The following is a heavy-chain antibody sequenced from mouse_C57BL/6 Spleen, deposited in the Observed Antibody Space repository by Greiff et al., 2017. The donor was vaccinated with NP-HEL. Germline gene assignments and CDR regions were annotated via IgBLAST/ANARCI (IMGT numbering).Heavy chain of an antibody. CDR1: GYTFTDYY. CDR2: INPNNGGT. Sequence: EVQLQQSGPELVKPGASVKISCKASGYTFTDYYMNWVKQSHGKSLEWIGDINPNNGGTSYNQKFKGKATLTVDKSSSTAYMELRSLTSEDSAVYYCARAAYYWYAMDYWGQGTSVTVSS. CDR3: ARAAYYWYAMDY. V-gene: IGHV1-26*01. J-gene: IGHJ4*01. D-gene: IGHD2-10*01.